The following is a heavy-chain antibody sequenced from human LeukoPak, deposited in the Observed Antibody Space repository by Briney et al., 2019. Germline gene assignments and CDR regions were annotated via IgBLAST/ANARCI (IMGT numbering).Heavy chain of an antibody. V-gene: IGHV3-53*01. J-gene: IGHJ4*02. CDR2: IYSGGST. CDR1: GFTVSGNY. CDR3: ARVTGYWGSGNYCFDY. Sequence: GGSLRLSCAASGFTVSGNYMSWVRQAPGKGLEWVSVIYSGGSTYYADSVKGRFTTSRDNSKNTLYLQMNSLRAEDTAVYYCARVTGYWGSGNYCFDYWGQGTLVTVSS. D-gene: IGHD3-10*01.